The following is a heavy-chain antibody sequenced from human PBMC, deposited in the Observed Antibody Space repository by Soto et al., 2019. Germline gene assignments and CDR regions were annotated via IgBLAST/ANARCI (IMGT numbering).Heavy chain of an antibody. Sequence: LRLSCADSGVTFNNYGMNWVRHIPGKGLEWVSGISASGGRTYYADSVKGRFTISRDNSKNTLYLLMNSLRAEDTAVYYCARDGATSVSSSWYYWGPGTLVTV. V-gene: IGHV3-23*01. D-gene: IGHD6-13*01. CDR2: ISASGGRT. J-gene: IGHJ4*02. CDR3: ARDGATSVSSSWYY. CDR1: GVTFNNYG.